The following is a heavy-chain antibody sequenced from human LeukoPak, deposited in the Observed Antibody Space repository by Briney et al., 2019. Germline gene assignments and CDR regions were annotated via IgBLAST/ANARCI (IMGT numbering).Heavy chain of an antibody. J-gene: IGHJ2*01. Sequence: SETLSLTCTVSGGSFSSCYWTWIRQPARKGLEWIGRIYNSGTTNYSPSLESRVTMSLDTSKNRFSLSLSSVTAADTAVYYCARDRLGATGHWRIDVWGRGTLVTVSS. V-gene: IGHV4-4*07. CDR2: IYNSGTT. CDR1: GGSFSSCY. CDR3: ARDRLGATGHWRIDV. D-gene: IGHD1-26*01.